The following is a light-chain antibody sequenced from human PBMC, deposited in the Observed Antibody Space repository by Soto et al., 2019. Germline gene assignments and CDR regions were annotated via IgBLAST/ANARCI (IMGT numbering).Light chain of an antibody. CDR3: MQARQTPRT. CDR1: QSLLHSDGYIY. J-gene: IGKJ1*01. CDR2: LGS. V-gene: IGKV2-28*01. Sequence: DIVMTQSPLSLPVTPGEPVSISCRSSQSLLHSDGYIYLDWYLQKPGQSPQVLIYLGSNRASGVPVRFSGSGSGTDFTLIISRVEAEDVGLYYCMQARQTPRTFGQGTKVEIK.